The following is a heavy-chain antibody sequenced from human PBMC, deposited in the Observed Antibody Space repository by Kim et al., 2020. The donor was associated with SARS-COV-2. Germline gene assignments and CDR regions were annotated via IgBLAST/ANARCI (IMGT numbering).Heavy chain of an antibody. D-gene: IGHD3-22*01. CDR2: IYWDDDK. CDR3: AHKAYYYDSSGYYSWFDP. J-gene: IGHJ5*02. Sequence: SGPTLVNPTQTLTLTCTFSGFSLSTSGVGVGWIRQPPGKALEWLALIYWDDDKRYSPSLKSRLTITKYTSKNQVVLTMTNMDPVDTATYYCAHKAYYYDSSGYYSWFDPWGQGTLVTVSS. CDR1: GFSLSTSGVG. V-gene: IGHV2-5*02.